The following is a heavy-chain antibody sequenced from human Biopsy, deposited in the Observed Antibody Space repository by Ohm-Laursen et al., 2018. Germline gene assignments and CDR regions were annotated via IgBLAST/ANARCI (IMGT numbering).Heavy chain of an antibody. CDR2: ISSGGSTI. CDR3: GRSYGIMAAPVHL. CDR1: GFTFSDYQ. Sequence: SLRLSCAASGFTFSDYQMSWIRQTPGKGLEWVSHISSGGSTIFHADSAKGRFTISRDDAKGSLYLQMTNLRAEDTAVYYCGRSYGIMAAPVHLWGQGTLVTVSS. J-gene: IGHJ4*01. D-gene: IGHD3-16*01. V-gene: IGHV3-11*01.